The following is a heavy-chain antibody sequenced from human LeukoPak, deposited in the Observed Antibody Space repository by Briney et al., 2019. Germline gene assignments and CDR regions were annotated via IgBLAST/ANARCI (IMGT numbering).Heavy chain of an antibody. CDR2: IYYSGST. J-gene: IGHJ3*02. D-gene: IGHD3-22*01. Sequence: SETLSLTCTVSGGSISSYYWSWIRQPPGKGLEWIGYIYYSGSTNYNPSLKSRVTISVDTSKNQFSLKLSSVPAADTAVYYCARLPRSYYYDSSGSTNFDIWGQGTMVTVSS. CDR3: ARLPRSYYYDSSGSTNFDI. CDR1: GGSISSYY. V-gene: IGHV4-59*08.